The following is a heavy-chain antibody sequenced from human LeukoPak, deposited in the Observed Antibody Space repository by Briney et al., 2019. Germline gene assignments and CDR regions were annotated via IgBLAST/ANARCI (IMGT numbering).Heavy chain of an antibody. CDR3: ARDPSTQTRYSGSSRGNWFDP. Sequence: SETLSLTCTVSGGSVSAYYWSWIRQSPGRGLEWIGYIYHSGSTNYNPSLKSRVTMSVDMSKNQFSLKLSSVTAADTAVYYCARDPSTQTRYSGSSRGNWFDPWGQGTLVTVSS. V-gene: IGHV4-59*02. J-gene: IGHJ5*02. D-gene: IGHD1-26*01. CDR1: GGSVSAYY. CDR2: IYHSGST.